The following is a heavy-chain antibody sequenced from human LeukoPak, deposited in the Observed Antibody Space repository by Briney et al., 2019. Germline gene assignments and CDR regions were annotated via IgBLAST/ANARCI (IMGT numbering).Heavy chain of an antibody. CDR1: GFTFSSYA. CDR3: AKVSGLGFLRGCCDY. V-gene: IGHV3-23*01. Sequence: PGGSLRLSCAASGFTFSSYAMSWVRQAPGKGLEWVSAISGSGGSTYYADSVKGRFTISRDNSKNTLYLQMNSLRAEDTAVYYCAKVSGLGFLRGCCDYWGQGTLVTVSS. D-gene: IGHD3-3*01. J-gene: IGHJ4*02. CDR2: ISGSGGST.